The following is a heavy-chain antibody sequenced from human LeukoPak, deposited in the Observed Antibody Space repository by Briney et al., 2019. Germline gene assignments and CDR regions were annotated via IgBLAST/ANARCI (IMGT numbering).Heavy chain of an antibody. D-gene: IGHD5-12*01. Sequence: ASVKVSCKASGGTFSSYAISWVRQAPGQGLEWMGRIIPILGIANYAQKFQGRVTITADKSTSTAYMELSSLRSEDTAVYYCASGYDHYYYYYGMDVWGQGTTVTVSS. J-gene: IGHJ6*02. CDR2: IIPILGIA. V-gene: IGHV1-69*04. CDR1: GGTFSSYA. CDR3: ASGYDHYYYYYGMDV.